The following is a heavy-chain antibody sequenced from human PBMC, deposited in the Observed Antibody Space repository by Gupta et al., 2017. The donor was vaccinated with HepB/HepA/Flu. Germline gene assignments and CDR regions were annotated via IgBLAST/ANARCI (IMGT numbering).Heavy chain of an antibody. CDR2: IIPLFGTA. D-gene: IGHD2-2*01. CDR1: GDTSSTYA. V-gene: IGHV1-69*01. J-gene: IGHJ6*03. CDR3: ARAPVEPAGEVHYYFFSMDV. Sequence: QVQVVQSGAEEKRPGTPVKGSCNIAGDTSSTYALNWVRQAPGQGLEWMGAIIPLFGTAYYAQTFQDRVMLIADESTGTASMELSGLRAEDTAMYYCARAPVEPAGEVHYYFFSMDVWGKGTPVTVSS.